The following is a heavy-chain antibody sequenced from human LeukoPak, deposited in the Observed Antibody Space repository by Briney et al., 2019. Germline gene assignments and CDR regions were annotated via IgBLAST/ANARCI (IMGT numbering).Heavy chain of an antibody. Sequence: ASVKVSCKAPGYTFTGYYMHWVRQAPGQGLEWMGWINPNSGGTNYAQKFQGRVTMTRDTSISTAYMELSRLRSDDTAVYYCARDLSYYDFWSGYLRDYWGQGTLVTVSS. D-gene: IGHD3-3*01. CDR2: INPNSGGT. V-gene: IGHV1-2*02. CDR3: ARDLSYYDFWSGYLRDY. J-gene: IGHJ4*02. CDR1: GYTFTGYY.